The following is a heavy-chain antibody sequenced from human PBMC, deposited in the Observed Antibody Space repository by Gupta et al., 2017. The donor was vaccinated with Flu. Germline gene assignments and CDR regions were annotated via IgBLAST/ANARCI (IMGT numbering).Heavy chain of an antibody. J-gene: IGHJ4*02. V-gene: IGHV5-51*03. CDR3: ARRDGDGYNCDY. Sequence: VQVVQPGATELQPGESPKIPWTGSGSCYKRYWMGGVRQMPGKGLEWMGIIYPGDSDTRYSPSFQGQVTISADKSISTAYLQWSSLKASDTAMYYCARRDGDGYNCDYWGQGTLVTVAS. CDR1: GSCYKRYW. CDR2: IYPGDSDT. D-gene: IGHD5-24*01.